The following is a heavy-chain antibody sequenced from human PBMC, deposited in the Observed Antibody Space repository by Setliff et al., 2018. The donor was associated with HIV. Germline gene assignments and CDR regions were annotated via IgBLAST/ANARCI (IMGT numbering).Heavy chain of an antibody. CDR3: ARVSKGDYGGNFDS. CDR1: GGSISGYY. Sequence: LSLTCTVSGGSISGYYWSWIRRPAGKGLEWIGRIYPSGSTSYNPSLQSRVVMSVDTSKNQFSLRLISVTAADTAVYFCARVSKGDYGGNFDSWGQGTLVTVSS. J-gene: IGHJ4*02. V-gene: IGHV4-4*07. CDR2: IYPSGST. D-gene: IGHD4-17*01.